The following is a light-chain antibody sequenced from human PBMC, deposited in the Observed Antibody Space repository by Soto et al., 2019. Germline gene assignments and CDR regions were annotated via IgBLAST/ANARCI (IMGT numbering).Light chain of an antibody. V-gene: IGLV1-40*01. Sequence: QPVLTQPPSVSGAPGQRVTISCTGSSSNIGAGYDVHWYQQLPGTAPKLLIYGNSNRPSGVPDRFSGSKSGTSASLAITGLRAEDEADYYCQSYDSSLVVFGGGTQLTVL. CDR2: GNS. CDR3: QSYDSSLVV. J-gene: IGLJ2*01. CDR1: SSNIGAGYD.